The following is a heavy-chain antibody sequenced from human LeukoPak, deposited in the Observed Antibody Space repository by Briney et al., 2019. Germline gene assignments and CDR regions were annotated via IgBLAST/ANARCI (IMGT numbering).Heavy chain of an antibody. CDR3: AANTPRVVREDAFDI. CDR2: IWYDGSKK. Sequence: GGSLRLSCAASGFAFSSYGMNWVRQAPGKGLEWVADIWYDGSKKYYADSVKGRFTISRDNAKNSLYLQMNNLRSEDRAVYYCAANTPRVVREDAFDIWGQGTMVTVSS. J-gene: IGHJ3*02. CDR1: GFAFSSYG. D-gene: IGHD2-21*01. V-gene: IGHV3-33*03.